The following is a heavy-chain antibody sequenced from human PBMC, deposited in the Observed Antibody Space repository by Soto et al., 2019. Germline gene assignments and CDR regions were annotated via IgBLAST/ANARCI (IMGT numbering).Heavy chain of an antibody. CDR1: GGSISSGAYY. J-gene: IGHJ1*01. D-gene: IGHD3-22*01. CDR2: IYYSGST. V-gene: IGHV4-31*03. CDR3: AIYDSSGSRGFQH. Sequence: QVQLQESGPGLVKPSQTLSLTCTASGGSISSGAYYWSWIRQHPGKGLEWIGYIYYSGSTYYNPSLKSRVTISVDTSKNQFSLKLSSVTAADTAVYYCAIYDSSGSRGFQHWGQGTLVTVSS.